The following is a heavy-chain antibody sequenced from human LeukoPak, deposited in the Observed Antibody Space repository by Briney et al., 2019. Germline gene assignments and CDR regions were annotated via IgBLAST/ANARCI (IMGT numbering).Heavy chain of an antibody. CDR2: VSGSGGST. V-gene: IGHV3-23*01. CDR1: GFTFSSYA. D-gene: IGHD6-6*01. J-gene: IGHJ3*02. Sequence: GGSLRLSCAASGFTFSSYAMSWVRQAPGKGLEWVSAVSGSGGSTYYADSVKGRFTISRDNSKNTLYLQMNSLRAEDTAVYYCAKDLGYSSSEDAFDIWGQGTMVTVSS. CDR3: AKDLGYSSSEDAFDI.